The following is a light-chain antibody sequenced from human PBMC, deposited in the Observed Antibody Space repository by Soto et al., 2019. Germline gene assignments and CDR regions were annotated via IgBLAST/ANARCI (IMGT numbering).Light chain of an antibody. CDR3: SSYTSSSTYV. Sequence: QSVLTQPASVSGSPGQSITISCTGTSSDVGGYNYVSWYQQHPGKAPKLMIYEVSNRPSGVSNRFSGSKSGNTASLTISGLQAEDEADYYCSSYTSSSTYVCGTGTKGTVL. CDR2: EVS. V-gene: IGLV2-14*01. J-gene: IGLJ1*01. CDR1: SSDVGGYNY.